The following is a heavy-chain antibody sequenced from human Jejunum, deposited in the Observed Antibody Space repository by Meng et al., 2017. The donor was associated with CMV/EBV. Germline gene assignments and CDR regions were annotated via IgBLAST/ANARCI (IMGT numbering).Heavy chain of an antibody. CDR1: FILSDSR. Sequence: FILSDSRLHWVRQASGKGLEWVGRSRSKANRHATEYAASVEGRFTISRDDSKNTAYLEMNSLKTDDTAVYYCTRLSSEQQLVEGSFDYWGQGTLVTVSS. CDR2: SRSKANRHAT. CDR3: TRLSSEQQLVEGSFDY. D-gene: IGHD6-13*01. J-gene: IGHJ4*02. V-gene: IGHV3-73*01.